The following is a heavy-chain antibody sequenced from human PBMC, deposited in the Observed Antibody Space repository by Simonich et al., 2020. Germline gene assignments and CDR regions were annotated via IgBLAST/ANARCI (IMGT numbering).Heavy chain of an antibody. CDR3: ARQRDHWFDP. CDR2: VYPGDSDT. J-gene: IGHJ5*02. V-gene: IGHV5-51*01. CDR1: GHSLTSYW. Sequence: EVQLVQSGAEVKKPGESLKLSCKGSGHSLTSYWMGWVRQMPGKGLEWMGRVYPGDSDTRYSPSFQGQVTISADKSISTAYLQWSSLKASDTAMYYCARQRDHWFDPWGQGTLVTVSS.